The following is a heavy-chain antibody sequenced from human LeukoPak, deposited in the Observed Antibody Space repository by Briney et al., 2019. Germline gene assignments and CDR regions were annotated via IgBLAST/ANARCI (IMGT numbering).Heavy chain of an antibody. J-gene: IGHJ4*02. Sequence: SETLSLTCTVSGGSISSGSYYWSWIRQPAGKGLEWIGRIYTSGSTNYNPSLKSRVTISVDTSKNQFSLKLSSVTAADTAVYYCARHWGTVTTPFDYWGQGTLVTVSS. CDR2: IYTSGST. D-gene: IGHD4-17*01. V-gene: IGHV4-61*02. CDR1: GGSISSGSYY. CDR3: ARHWGTVTTPFDY.